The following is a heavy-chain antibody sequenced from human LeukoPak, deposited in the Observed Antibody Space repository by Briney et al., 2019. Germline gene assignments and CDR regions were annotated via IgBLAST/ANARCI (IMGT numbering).Heavy chain of an antibody. V-gene: IGHV3-23*01. CDR2: ISGSGGKT. CDR3: AKEKYTCGGYGDA. D-gene: IGHD6-19*01. J-gene: IGHJ5*02. CDR1: GFSFSSYA. Sequence: QPGGSLRLSCAASGFSFSSYAMSWVRQAPGRGLEWVSAISGSGGKTDYAGSVEGRFTISRDNSKDTVYLHMSRLRVEDTAVYYCAKEKYTCGGYGDAWGQGTLVTVSS.